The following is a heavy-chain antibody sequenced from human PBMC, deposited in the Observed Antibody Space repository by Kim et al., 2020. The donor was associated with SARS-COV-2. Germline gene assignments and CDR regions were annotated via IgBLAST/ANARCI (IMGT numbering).Heavy chain of an antibody. D-gene: IGHD2-15*01. CDR2: IYYSGST. CDR1: GGSISSYY. V-gene: IGHV4-59*08. J-gene: IGHJ6*02. Sequence: SETLSLTCSVSGGSISSYYWSWIRQPPGKGLEWIGYIYYSGSTNYNPSLKSRVTISVDTSKNQFSLKLSSVTAADTAVYYCGRHKAGRNYYYGMDVWGQG. CDR3: GRHKAGRNYYYGMDV.